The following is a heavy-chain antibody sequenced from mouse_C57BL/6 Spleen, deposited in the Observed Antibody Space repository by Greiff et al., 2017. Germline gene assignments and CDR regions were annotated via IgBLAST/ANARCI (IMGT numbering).Heavy chain of an antibody. CDR3: ARGAKVGARGALDY. V-gene: IGHV1-9*01. Sequence: VQGVESGAELMKPGASVKLSCKASGYTFTGYWIEWVKQRPGHGLEWIGEILPGSGSTNYNEKFKGKATFTADTSSNTAYMQLSSLTTEDSAIYYGARGAKVGARGALDYWGQGPTVTVSS. D-gene: IGHD1-1*01. CDR1: GYTFTGYW. J-gene: IGHJ4*01. CDR2: ILPGSGST.